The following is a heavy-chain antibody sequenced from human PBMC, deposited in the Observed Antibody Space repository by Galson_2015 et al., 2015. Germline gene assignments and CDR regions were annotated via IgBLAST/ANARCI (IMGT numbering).Heavy chain of an antibody. CDR1: GYTFTSYA. Sequence: SVKVSCKASGYTFTSYAMNWVRQAPGQGLEWMGCINTNTGNPTYAQGFTGRFVFSLDTSVSTAYLQISSLKAEDTAVYYCAREQYSGWSVFDYWGQGTLVTVSS. CDR3: AREQYSGWSVFDY. J-gene: IGHJ4*02. V-gene: IGHV7-4-1*02. CDR2: INTNTGNP. D-gene: IGHD6-19*01.